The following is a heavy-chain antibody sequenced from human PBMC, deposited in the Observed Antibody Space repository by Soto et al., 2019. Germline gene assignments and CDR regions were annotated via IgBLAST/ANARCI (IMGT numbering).Heavy chain of an antibody. CDR3: ARASPQFSSSWDYYYYMDV. D-gene: IGHD6-13*01. Sequence: VKVSCKASGYTFTGYYMHWVRQAPGQGLEWMGIINPSGGSTSYAQKFQGRVTMTRDTSTSTVYMELSSLRSEDTAVYYCARASPQFSSSWDYYYYMDVWGKGTTVTVSS. CDR1: GYTFTGYY. V-gene: IGHV1-46*03. J-gene: IGHJ6*03. CDR2: INPSGGST.